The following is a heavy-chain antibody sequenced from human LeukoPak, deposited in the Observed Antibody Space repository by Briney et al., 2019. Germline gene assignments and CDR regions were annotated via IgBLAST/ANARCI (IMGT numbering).Heavy chain of an antibody. CDR2: ISAYNGNT. CDR3: ARDFIEDYGGNSDFDY. CDR1: GYTFTRFG. D-gene: IGHD4-23*01. Sequence: ASVKVSCKASGYTFTRFGISWVRQAPGQGLEWMGWISAYNGNTNYAQKLQGRVTMTTDTSTSTAYMELRSLRSDDTAVYYCARDFIEDYGGNSDFDYWGQGTLVTVSS. J-gene: IGHJ4*02. V-gene: IGHV1-18*01.